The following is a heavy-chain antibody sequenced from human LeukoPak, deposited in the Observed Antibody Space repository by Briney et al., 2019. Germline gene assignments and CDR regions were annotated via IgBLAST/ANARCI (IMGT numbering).Heavy chain of an antibody. V-gene: IGHV1-69*13. J-gene: IGHJ4*02. CDR2: IIPIFGTA. Sequence: GASVNVSCKASGGTFSSYAISWVRQAPGQGLEWMGGIIPIFGTANYAQKFQGRVTITADESTSTAYMELSSLRSEDTAVYYCARDAPKGAYYFDYWGQGTLVTVSS. D-gene: IGHD4/OR15-4a*01. CDR3: ARDAPKGAYYFDY. CDR1: GGTFSSYA.